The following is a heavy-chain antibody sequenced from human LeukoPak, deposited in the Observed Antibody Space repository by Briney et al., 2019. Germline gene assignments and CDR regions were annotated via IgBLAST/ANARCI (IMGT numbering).Heavy chain of an antibody. Sequence: GGSLRLSCAASGFTFSSYSMNWVRQAPGKGLEWVSSISSSSSYIYYADSVKGRFTISRDNAKNSLYLQMNSLRAEDTAVYYCARKGPDRGALDVWGKGTTVTVSS. J-gene: IGHJ6*04. D-gene: IGHD3-22*01. CDR2: ISSSSSYI. V-gene: IGHV3-21*01. CDR1: GFTFSSYS. CDR3: ARKGPDRGALDV.